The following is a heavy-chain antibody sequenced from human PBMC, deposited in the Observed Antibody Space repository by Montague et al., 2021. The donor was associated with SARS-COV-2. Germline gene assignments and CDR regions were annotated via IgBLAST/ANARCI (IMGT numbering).Heavy chain of an antibody. CDR1: GGSIDNYF. J-gene: IGHJ3*01. CDR3: ALPLRYFDWADAFDV. D-gene: IGHD3-9*01. Sequence: SETLSLTCTASGGSIDNYFWSWIRQPPGKGLEWIGYIYNSGSTNYNPSLKSQVTMSGDTSNNQFSLKLSSVTAADTAMYYCALPLRYFDWADAFDVWGQGTMVIVSS. CDR2: IYNSGST. V-gene: IGHV4-59*13.